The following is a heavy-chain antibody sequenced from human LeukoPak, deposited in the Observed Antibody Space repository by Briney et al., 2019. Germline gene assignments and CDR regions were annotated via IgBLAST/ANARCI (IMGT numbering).Heavy chain of an antibody. J-gene: IGHJ4*02. CDR3: AKGGELLVVPHFDY. V-gene: IGHV3-53*01. Sequence: GGSLRLSCAASGFIVRSNYMTWVRQAPGKGLEWVSILYISGGTYYADSVKGRFTISRDNSKNTLFLQMSSLRDEDTAVYYCAKGGELLVVPHFDYWGQGTLVTVSS. CDR2: LYISGGT. CDR1: GFIVRSNY. D-gene: IGHD1-26*01.